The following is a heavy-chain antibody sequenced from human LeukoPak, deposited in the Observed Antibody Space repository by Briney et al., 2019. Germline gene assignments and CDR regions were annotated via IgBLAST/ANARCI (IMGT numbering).Heavy chain of an antibody. D-gene: IGHD3-16*01. J-gene: IGHJ4*02. CDR1: GGSFSHYA. Sequence: GASVKVSCKTSGGSFSHYAITWVRQAPGQGLEWMGRTIPMRDITNYAQNFQDRVTITADKSTTTVYMEVNSLISEDMAVYFCARGPYDVTYYFDSWGQGTLVTVSS. CDR2: TIPMRDIT. V-gene: IGHV1-69*04. CDR3: ARGPYDVTYYFDS.